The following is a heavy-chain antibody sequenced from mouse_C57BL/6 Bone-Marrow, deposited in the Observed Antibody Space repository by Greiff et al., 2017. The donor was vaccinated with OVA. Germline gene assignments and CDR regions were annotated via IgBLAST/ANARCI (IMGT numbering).Heavy chain of an antibody. J-gene: IGHJ4*01. CDR2: IHPNSGST. Sequence: QVHVKQPGAELVKPGASVKLSCKASGYTFTSYWMHWVKQRPGQGLEWIGMIHPNSGSTNYNEKFKSKATLTVDKSSSTAYMQLSSLTSEDSAVYYCARPKGYYYAMDYWGQGTSVTVSS. V-gene: IGHV1-64*01. CDR1: GYTFTSYW. CDR3: ARPKGYYYAMDY.